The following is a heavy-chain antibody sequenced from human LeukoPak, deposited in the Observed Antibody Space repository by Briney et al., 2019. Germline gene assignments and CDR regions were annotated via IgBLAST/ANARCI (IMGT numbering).Heavy chain of an antibody. D-gene: IGHD3-3*01. V-gene: IGHV3-7*03. CDR2: IKQDGSEK. J-gene: IGHJ4*02. CDR1: GFTFSSYW. Sequence: GGSLRLSCAASGFTFSSYWMSRVRQAPGKGLEWVANIKQDGSEKYYVDSVKGRFTISRDNAKNSLYLQMNSLRAEDTAVYYCARAEYYDFWSGCYWGQGTLVTVSS. CDR3: ARAEYYDFWSGCY.